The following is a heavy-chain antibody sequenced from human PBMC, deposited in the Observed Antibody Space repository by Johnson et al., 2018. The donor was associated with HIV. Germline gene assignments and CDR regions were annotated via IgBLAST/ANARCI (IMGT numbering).Heavy chain of an antibody. J-gene: IGHJ3*02. V-gene: IGHV3-33*06. Sequence: VQLVESGGGVVQPGRSLRLSCAASGFSFSSYGMHWVRQDPGKGLAWVAIIWFDGSNKFYADSVKGRFTIYRDNSKNPLYLQMNSLRAEDTAVYYCAKDIGDGYNRWGAFDIWGQGTMVTVSS. CDR3: AKDIGDGYNRWGAFDI. CDR2: IWFDGSNK. D-gene: IGHD5-24*01. CDR1: GFSFSSYG.